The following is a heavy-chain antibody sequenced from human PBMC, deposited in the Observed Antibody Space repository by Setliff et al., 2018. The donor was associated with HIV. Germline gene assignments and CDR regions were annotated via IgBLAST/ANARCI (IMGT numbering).Heavy chain of an antibody. V-gene: IGHV4-61*05. D-gene: IGHD3-22*01. J-gene: IGHJ4*02. CDR3: ARARLHYYDSSALDF. CDR2: IYYSGST. Sequence: SETLSLTCTVSGGSMSSSGNYWGWIRQPPGKGLEWIGYIYYSGSTNYNPSLKSRVTISVDTSKNQFSLRLRSVTATDTAFYYCARARLHYYDSSALDFWGQGPLVTVSS. CDR1: GGSMSSSGNY.